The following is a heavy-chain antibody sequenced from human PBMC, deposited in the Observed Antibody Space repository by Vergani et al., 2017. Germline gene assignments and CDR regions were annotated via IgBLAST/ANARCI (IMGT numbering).Heavy chain of an antibody. J-gene: IGHJ4*02. CDR1: GYTFTNYY. V-gene: IGHV1-46*03. CDR2: INPSGGST. Sequence: QVLLVQSGAEVKKPGASVRVSCKTSGYTFTNYYIHWVRQAPGQGLEWMGIINPSGGSTTYAQQFQGRLTMTRDTSTSTVYMDLSNLRSEDTAVYYCARPHADILPPDPRRLDYWGQGTLVTVSS. CDR3: ARPHADILPPDPRRLDY.